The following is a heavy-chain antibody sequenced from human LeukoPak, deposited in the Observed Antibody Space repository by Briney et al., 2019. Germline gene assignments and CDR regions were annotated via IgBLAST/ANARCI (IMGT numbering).Heavy chain of an antibody. D-gene: IGHD3-10*01. Sequence: SETLSLTCTVSGGSISSYYWSWIRQPPGRGLEWIGYIYYSGSTNYNPSLKSRVTISLDTSKNQFSLKLSSVTAADTAMYYCARDGPTYYYGSGSFDYWGQGTLVTVSS. J-gene: IGHJ4*02. CDR2: IYYSGST. V-gene: IGHV4-59*01. CDR1: GGSISSYY. CDR3: ARDGPTYYYGSGSFDY.